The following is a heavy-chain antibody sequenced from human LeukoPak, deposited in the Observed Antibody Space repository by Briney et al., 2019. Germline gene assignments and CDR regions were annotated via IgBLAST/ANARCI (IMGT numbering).Heavy chain of an antibody. D-gene: IGHD3-22*01. Sequence: ASVKVSCKASSYTFTSYGISWVRQAPGQGLEWMGWINTYNGKTNYAQNLQVRVTMAPDTSTSTADMELRSLRSDDTAVYYGARTVSGYSWGLWFDPWGRGTLVSVSS. V-gene: IGHV1-18*01. CDR2: INTYNGKT. J-gene: IGHJ5*02. CDR3: ARTVSGYSWGLWFDP. CDR1: SYTFTSYG.